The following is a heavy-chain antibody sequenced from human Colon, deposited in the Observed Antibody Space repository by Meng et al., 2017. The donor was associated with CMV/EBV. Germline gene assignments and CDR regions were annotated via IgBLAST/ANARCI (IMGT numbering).Heavy chain of an antibody. D-gene: IGHD1-26*01. V-gene: IGHV6-1*01. CDR2: TYYRSQWHN. CDR1: GDSVANTGAA. Sequence: HVQFQQSGDGLLKPPQTLSLTCAMSGDSVANTGAAWNWVRQSPSRGLEWLGRTYYRSQWHNNYAESVRSRITINPDTSKNQFSLQLKSVTPEDTAVYYCARDPEYSYSILDTWGQGTLVTVSS. CDR3: ARDPEYSYSILDT. J-gene: IGHJ5*02.